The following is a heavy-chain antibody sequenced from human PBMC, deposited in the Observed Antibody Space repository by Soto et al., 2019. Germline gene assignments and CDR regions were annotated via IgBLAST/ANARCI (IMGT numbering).Heavy chain of an antibody. CDR3: ARDQYQHHAFDI. V-gene: IGHV1-2*02. Sequence: GXSVKVSCKGSGYTFTGYYMHWVRQAPGQGLEWMGWINPNSGGTNYAQKFQGRVTMTRDTSISTAYMELSRLRSDDTAVYYCARDQYQHHAFDIWGQGTMVTVSS. J-gene: IGHJ3*02. CDR1: GYTFTGYY. CDR2: INPNSGGT.